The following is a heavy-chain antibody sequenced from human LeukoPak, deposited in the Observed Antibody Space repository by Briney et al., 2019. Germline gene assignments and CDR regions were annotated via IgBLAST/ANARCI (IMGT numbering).Heavy chain of an antibody. V-gene: IGHV3-23*01. D-gene: IGHD6-6*01. CDR1: GFTFSSYA. Sequence: GGSLRLSCAASGFTFSSYAMSWVRQAPGKGLERVSGISGSGDRTDYTDSVKGRFTISRDNSKNTLYLQMNSLRAEDTAVYYCARDLSFFSSSNYFDYWGQGTLVTVSS. J-gene: IGHJ4*02. CDR3: ARDLSFFSSSNYFDY. CDR2: ISGSGDRT.